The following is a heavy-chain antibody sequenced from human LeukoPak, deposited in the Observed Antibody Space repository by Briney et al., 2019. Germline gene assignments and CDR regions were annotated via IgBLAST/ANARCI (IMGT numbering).Heavy chain of an antibody. CDR2: INYSGTT. D-gene: IGHD3-22*01. CDR3: ARAPRDSNGYSDAFDI. J-gene: IGHJ3*02. CDR1: GDSVNNHF. Sequence: SETLSLTCTVSGDSVNNHFWSWIRQSPGKGLEWIGYINYSGTTNYKPSLKTRVSISADTSKNQLSLKVTSVTAADTAVYYCARAPRDSNGYSDAFDIWGQGTIVTVSA. V-gene: IGHV4-59*02.